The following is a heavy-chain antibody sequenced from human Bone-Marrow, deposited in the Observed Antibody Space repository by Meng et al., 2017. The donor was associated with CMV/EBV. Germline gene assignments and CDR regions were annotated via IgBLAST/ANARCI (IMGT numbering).Heavy chain of an antibody. CDR1: GFTFSSYS. Sequence: GESLKVSCAASGFTFSSYSMNWVRQAPGKGLEWVSYISSSSSTIYYADSVKGRFTISRDNSKNTLYLQMNSLRAEDTAVYYCARGADGVAAPELGYWGQGTLVTVSS. D-gene: IGHD6-13*01. CDR2: ISSSSSTI. CDR3: ARGADGVAAPELGY. V-gene: IGHV3-48*01. J-gene: IGHJ4*02.